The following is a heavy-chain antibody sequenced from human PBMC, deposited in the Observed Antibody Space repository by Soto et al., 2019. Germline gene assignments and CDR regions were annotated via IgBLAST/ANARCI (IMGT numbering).Heavy chain of an antibody. CDR2: INHSGST. Sequence: SETLSLTCAVYGGSFSGYYWSWIRQPPGKGLEWIGEINHSGSTNYNPSLKSRVTISVDTSKNQFSLKLSSVTAADTAVYYCARDSGWFDPWGQGTLVTVSS. CDR1: GGSFSGYY. J-gene: IGHJ5*02. D-gene: IGHD6-19*01. V-gene: IGHV4-34*01. CDR3: ARDSGWFDP.